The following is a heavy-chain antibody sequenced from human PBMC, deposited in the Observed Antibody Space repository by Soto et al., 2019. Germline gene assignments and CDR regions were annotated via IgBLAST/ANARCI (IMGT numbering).Heavy chain of an antibody. V-gene: IGHV3-21*01. CDR3: VRDGLDYYDTERLYFDN. CDR1: GSHFITYS. D-gene: IGHD3-22*01. J-gene: IGHJ4*02. CDR2: ISSSAVYI. Sequence: EVQLVESGGGPVRPGGSLNLSCAASGSHFITYSLSWVRQAPGKGLEWVASISSSAVYIDYADSVKGRFTISRDNANNSLYLQMNSLRAEDTATYYCVRDGLDYYDTERLYFDNWGQGTLVTVSS.